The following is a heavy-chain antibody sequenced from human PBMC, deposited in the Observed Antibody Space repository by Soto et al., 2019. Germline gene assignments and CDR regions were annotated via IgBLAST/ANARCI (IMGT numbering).Heavy chain of an antibody. CDR1: GGTFSSYA. CDR2: IIPIFGTA. Sequence: SVKVSCKASGGTFSSYAISWVRQAPGQGLEWMGGIIPIFGTANYAQKFQGRVTITADESTSTAYMELSSLRSEDTAVYHCARVKMSVSSGYLTDAFDIWGQGTMVTVSS. V-gene: IGHV1-69*13. CDR3: ARVKMSVSSGYLTDAFDI. D-gene: IGHD3-22*01. J-gene: IGHJ3*02.